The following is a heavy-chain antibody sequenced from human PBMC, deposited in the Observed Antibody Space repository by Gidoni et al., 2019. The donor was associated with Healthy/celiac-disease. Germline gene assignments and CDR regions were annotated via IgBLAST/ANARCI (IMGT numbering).Heavy chain of an antibody. CDR1: GGTFSSSA. D-gene: IGHD2-15*01. CDR3: ARDQGYCSGGSCPLQH. V-gene: IGHV1-69*04. Sequence: QVQLVQSGAEVKKPGSSVKVSCKASGGTFSSSAISWVRQAPGQGLEWMGRIIPILGIANYAQKFQGRVTITADKSTSTAYMELSSLRSEDTAVYYCARDQGYCSGGSCPLQHWGQGTLVTVSS. CDR2: IIPILGIA. J-gene: IGHJ1*01.